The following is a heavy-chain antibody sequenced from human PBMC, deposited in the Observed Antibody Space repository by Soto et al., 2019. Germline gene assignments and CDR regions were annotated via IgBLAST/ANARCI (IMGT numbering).Heavy chain of an antibody. CDR2: INSGGSSP. CDR1: GFTFRSYW. J-gene: IGHJ4*02. D-gene: IGHD6-6*01. V-gene: IGHV3-74*01. CDR3: ASGGSSLNFDS. Sequence: GGSLRLSCAASGFTFRSYWMRWVRQATGEGLVWVSGINSGGSSPSYAASVKGRFTISRDNAKNTLYLQMNSLRAEDTAVYYCASGGSSLNFDSWGQGT.